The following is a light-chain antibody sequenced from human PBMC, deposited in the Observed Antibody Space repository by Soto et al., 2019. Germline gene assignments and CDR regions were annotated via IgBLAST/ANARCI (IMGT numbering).Light chain of an antibody. V-gene: IGKV1-39*01. J-gene: IGKJ5*01. CDR3: QQSYSTPIT. Sequence: DIQMTQSPSSLSASVGDRVTITCRASKSISSYLNWYQQKPGKAPKLLIYAASSLQSGVPSRFSGSGSGTDFTLNISSLQAEEFATYYCQQSYSTPITFGQGTRLEIK. CDR2: AAS. CDR1: KSISSY.